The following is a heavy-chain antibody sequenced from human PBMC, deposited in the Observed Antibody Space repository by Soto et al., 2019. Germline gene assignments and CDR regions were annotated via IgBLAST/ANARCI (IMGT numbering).Heavy chain of an antibody. CDR3: ARAQYYDYVWGSRPSDYYGMDV. J-gene: IGHJ6*02. CDR2: ISSSSYI. Sequence: PGGSLRLSCAASGFTFSSYSMNWVRQAPGKGLEWVSSISSSSYIYYADSVKGRFTISRDNAKNSLYLQMNSLRAEDTAVYYCARAQYYDYVWGSRPSDYYGMDVWGQGTTVTVSS. CDR1: GFTFSSYS. D-gene: IGHD3-16*01. V-gene: IGHV3-21*01.